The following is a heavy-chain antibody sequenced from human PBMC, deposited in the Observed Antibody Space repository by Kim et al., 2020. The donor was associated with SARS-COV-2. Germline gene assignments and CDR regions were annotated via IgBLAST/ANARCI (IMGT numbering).Heavy chain of an antibody. J-gene: IGHJ4*02. CDR3: AKLRAVASTPD. V-gene: IGHV3-9*01. Sequence: GYADSGKSRFTISSDNAKNSRYLQMNSRRAEETALYYCAKLRAVASTPDWGQGTLVTVSS. D-gene: IGHD6-19*01.